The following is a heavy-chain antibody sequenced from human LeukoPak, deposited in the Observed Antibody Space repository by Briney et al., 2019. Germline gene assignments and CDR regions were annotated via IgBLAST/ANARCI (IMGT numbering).Heavy chain of an antibody. V-gene: IGHV3-48*01. CDR2: ISSSSSTI. J-gene: IGHJ4*02. CDR1: GFTFSSYS. CDR3: ASVVVPAAIPYTFDY. Sequence: QPGGSLRLSCAASGFTFSSYSMNWVRQAPGKGLEWVSYISSSSSTIYYADSVKGRFTISRDNAKNSLYLQMNSLRAEDTAVYYCASVVVPAAIPYTFDYWGQGTLVIVSS. D-gene: IGHD2-2*02.